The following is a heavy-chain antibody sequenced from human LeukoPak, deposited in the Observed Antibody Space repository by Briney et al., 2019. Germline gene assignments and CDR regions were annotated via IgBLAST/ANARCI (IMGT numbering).Heavy chain of an antibody. CDR2: IIPIFGTA. Sequence: ASVKVSCKASGGTFSSYAISWVRQAPGQGLEWMGGIIPIFGTANYAQKFQGRVTITADKPTSTAYMELSSLRSEDTAVYYCASGGLGYCSSTSCRRSYYYYGMDVWGKGTTVTVSS. J-gene: IGHJ6*04. V-gene: IGHV1-69*06. CDR3: ASGGLGYCSSTSCRRSYYYYGMDV. D-gene: IGHD2-2*01. CDR1: GGTFSSYA.